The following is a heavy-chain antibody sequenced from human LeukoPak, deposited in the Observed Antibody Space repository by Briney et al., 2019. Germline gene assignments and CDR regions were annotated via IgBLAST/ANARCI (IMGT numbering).Heavy chain of an antibody. J-gene: IGHJ4*02. CDR2: IYTSGST. D-gene: IGHD6-19*01. Sequence: SQTLSLTCTVSGGSISSGSYYWSWIRQPAGKGLEWIGRIYTSGSTNYNPSLKSRVTISVDTSKNQLSLQLNSVMATDTAVYYCARRGQWLAHDYWGQGTLVTVSS. CDR1: GGSISSGSYY. CDR3: ARRGQWLAHDY. V-gene: IGHV4-61*02.